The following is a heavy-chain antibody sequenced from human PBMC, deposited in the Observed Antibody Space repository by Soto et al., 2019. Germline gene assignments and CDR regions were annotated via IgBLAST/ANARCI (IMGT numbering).Heavy chain of an antibody. V-gene: IGHV3-48*02. CDR3: GHLCGGHCYRAFDI. D-gene: IGHD2-21*02. J-gene: IGHJ3*02. CDR2: ISSSSSTI. CDR1: GFTFSSYS. Sequence: RLSCAASGFTFSSYSMNWVRQAPGKGLEWVSYISSSSSTIYYADSVKGRFTISRDNAKNSLYLQMNSLRDEDTAVYYCGHLCGGHCYRAFDIWGQGTMVTVSS.